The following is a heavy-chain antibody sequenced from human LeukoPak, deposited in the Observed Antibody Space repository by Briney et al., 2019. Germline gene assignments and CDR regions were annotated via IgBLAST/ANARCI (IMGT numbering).Heavy chain of an antibody. J-gene: IGHJ5*02. D-gene: IGHD3-9*01. CDR2: ISAYNGNT. Sequence: GASVKVSCKASGYTFTSYGISWVRQTPGQGLEWMGWISAYNGNTNYAQKLQGRVTMTTDTSTSTAYMELSRLRYDDTAVYYCAREGGRLRYFDWLPGVVGNWFDPWGQGTLVTVSS. V-gene: IGHV1-18*01. CDR3: AREGGRLRYFDWLPGVVGNWFDP. CDR1: GYTFTSYG.